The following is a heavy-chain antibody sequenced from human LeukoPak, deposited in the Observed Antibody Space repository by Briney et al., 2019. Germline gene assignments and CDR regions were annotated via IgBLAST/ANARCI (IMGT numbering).Heavy chain of an antibody. J-gene: IGHJ3*02. CDR1: GYSISSGYY. CDR2: IYHSGST. V-gene: IGHV4-38-2*02. CDR3: ARAGRVSGVLWFGAFDI. Sequence: SETLSLTCTVPGYSISSGYYWGWIRQPPGKGLEWIGSIYHSGSTYYNPSLKSRVTISVDTSKNQFSLKLSSVTAADTAVYYCARAGRVSGVLWFGAFDIWGQGTMVTVSS. D-gene: IGHD3-10*01.